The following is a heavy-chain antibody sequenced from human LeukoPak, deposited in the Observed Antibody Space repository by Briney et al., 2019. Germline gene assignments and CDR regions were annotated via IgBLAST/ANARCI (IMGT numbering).Heavy chain of an antibody. Sequence: SETLSLTCAVYGGSFSGYYWSWIRQPPGKGLEWIGEINHSGSTNYNPSLKSRVTISVDTSKNQFSLKLSSVTAADTAVYYCARHSVVIPAAMSLWGQGALVPVSS. V-gene: IGHV4-34*01. J-gene: IGHJ4*02. D-gene: IGHD2-2*01. CDR3: ARHSVVIPAAMSL. CDR2: INHSGST. CDR1: GGSFSGYY.